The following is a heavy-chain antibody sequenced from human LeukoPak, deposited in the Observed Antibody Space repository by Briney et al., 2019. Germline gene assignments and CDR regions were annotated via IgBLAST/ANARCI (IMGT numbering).Heavy chain of an antibody. CDR2: IQPGGGTK. CDR3: ASSFPYCSGDSCAL. CDR1: GLIFRNYW. J-gene: IGHJ4*02. Sequence: GGSLRLSCAASGLIFRNYWLSWVRQATGKGLEGVANIQPGGGTKKYWASAKGRFTIYRDNAANSLYLQMNSLRAEDTAVYYCASSFPYCSGDSCALGAQGILVTVSS. V-gene: IGHV3-7*01. D-gene: IGHD2-15*01.